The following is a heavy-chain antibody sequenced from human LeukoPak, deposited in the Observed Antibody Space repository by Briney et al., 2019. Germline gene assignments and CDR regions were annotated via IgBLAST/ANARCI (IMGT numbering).Heavy chain of an antibody. Sequence: ASVKVSCKASGYTFTSYGISWVRQAPGQGLEWVGWISAYNGNTNYAQKLQGRVTMTTDTSTSTAYMELRSLRSDDTAVYYCARDRIFGVVIAPVFDYWGQGTLVTVSS. V-gene: IGHV1-18*01. D-gene: IGHD3-3*01. J-gene: IGHJ4*02. CDR1: GYTFTSYG. CDR3: ARDRIFGVVIAPVFDY. CDR2: ISAYNGNT.